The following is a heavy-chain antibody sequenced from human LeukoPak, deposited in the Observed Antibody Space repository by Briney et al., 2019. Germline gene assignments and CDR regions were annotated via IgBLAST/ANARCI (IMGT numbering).Heavy chain of an antibody. V-gene: IGHV4-59*01. CDR2: IYYSGST. Sequence: SETLSLTCTVSGGSISSYYWSWLRQPPGKGLEWIGYIYYSGSTNYNPSLKSRVTISVDTSKNQVSLKLSSVTAADTAVYYCARVSWQYYFDYWGQGTLVTVSS. CDR1: GGSISSYY. J-gene: IGHJ4*02. D-gene: IGHD6-13*01. CDR3: ARVSWQYYFDY.